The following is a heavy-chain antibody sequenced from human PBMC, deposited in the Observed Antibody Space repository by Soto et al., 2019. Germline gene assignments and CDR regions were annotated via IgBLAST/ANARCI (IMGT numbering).Heavy chain of an antibody. CDR3: ARDSVYYYDSSGYYAFGY. CDR1: GGTFSSYA. V-gene: IGHV1-69*01. D-gene: IGHD3-22*01. Sequence: QVQLVQSGAEVKKPGSSVKVSCKASGGTFSSYAISWVRQAPGQGLEWMGGLIPIFGTANYAQKFQGRVTITADESTSTAYMELSSLRSEDTAVYYCARDSVYYYDSSGYYAFGYWGQGTLVTVSS. CDR2: LIPIFGTA. J-gene: IGHJ4*02.